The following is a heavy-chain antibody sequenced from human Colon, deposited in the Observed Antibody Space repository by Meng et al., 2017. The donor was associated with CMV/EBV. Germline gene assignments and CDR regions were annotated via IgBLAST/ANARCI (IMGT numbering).Heavy chain of an antibody. CDR2: ISHDGKNK. Sequence: GESLKISCAASGFSFNAYPIHWVRQAPGKGLEWVAIISHDGKNKFYAESVKGRFTISRDNSQNTVNLHMNTLRGDDSGLYYWARASNSSFDPWGQGTLVTVSS. J-gene: IGHJ5*02. CDR1: GFSFNAYP. V-gene: IGHV3-30*04. CDR3: ARASNSSFDP. D-gene: IGHD4-11*01.